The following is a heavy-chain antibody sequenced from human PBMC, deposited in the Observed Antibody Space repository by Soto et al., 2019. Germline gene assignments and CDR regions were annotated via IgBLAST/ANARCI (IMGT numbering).Heavy chain of an antibody. D-gene: IGHD5-12*01. Sequence: QGQLLQSGDEVKTPGASVRVSCRASGYPFTSYGISWVRQAPGQGLEWVAWISAYNGKRDTAQKFTDRVTIPLDPSADTDQMDLGELTSADTAVYYCARGRIVASIHDAFEIWGQGTKVTVSS. CDR3: ARGRIVASIHDAFEI. CDR2: ISAYNGKR. J-gene: IGHJ3*02. V-gene: IGHV1-18*01. CDR1: GYPFTSYG.